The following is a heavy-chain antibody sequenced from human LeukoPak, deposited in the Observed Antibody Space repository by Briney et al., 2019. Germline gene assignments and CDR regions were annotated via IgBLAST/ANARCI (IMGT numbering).Heavy chain of an antibody. V-gene: IGHV1-18*01. CDR3: ARAFYYGFLSGYYTFDY. D-gene: IGHD3-3*01. J-gene: IGHJ4*02. CDR2: INAYNGST. Sequence: ASVKVSCKASGGTFSSYAITWVRQASGQGLEWMGWINAYNGSTNYAQNFQGRVIMTTDPSTNTAYMELRSLRSDDTAVFYCARAFYYGFLSGYYTFDYWGPGTLATVSS. CDR1: GGTFSSYA.